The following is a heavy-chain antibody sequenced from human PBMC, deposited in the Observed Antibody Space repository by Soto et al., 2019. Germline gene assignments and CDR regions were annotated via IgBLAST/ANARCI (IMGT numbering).Heavy chain of an antibody. J-gene: IGHJ6*02. V-gene: IGHV5-51*01. CDR3: ARSTEQLVSYYYYGMDV. CDR1: GYSFTSYW. Sequence: GESLKISCKGSGYSFTSYWIGWVRQMPGKGLEWMGIIYPGDSGTRYSPSFQGQVTISADKSISTAYLQWSSLKASDTAMYYCARSTEQLVSYYYYGMDVWGQGTTVTVSS. CDR2: IYPGDSGT. D-gene: IGHD6-6*01.